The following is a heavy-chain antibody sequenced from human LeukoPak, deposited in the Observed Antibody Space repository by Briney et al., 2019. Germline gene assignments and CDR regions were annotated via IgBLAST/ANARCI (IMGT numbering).Heavy chain of an antibody. CDR3: AKNFYSNYVYYYMDV. J-gene: IGHJ6*03. V-gene: IGHV3-9*03. CDR1: GFTFDDYA. Sequence: PGRSLRLSCAASGFTFDDYAMHWVRQAPGKGLEWVSGISWNSGSIGYADSVKGRFTISRDNAKNSLYLQMNSLRAEDMALYYCAKNFYSNYVYYYMDVWGKGTTVTVSS. D-gene: IGHD4-11*01. CDR2: ISWNSGSI.